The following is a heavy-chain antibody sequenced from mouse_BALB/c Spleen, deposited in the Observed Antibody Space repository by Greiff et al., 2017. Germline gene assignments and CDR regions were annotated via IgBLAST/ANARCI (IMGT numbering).Heavy chain of an antibody. V-gene: IGHV1-15*01. CDR3: TRYDGYPYYAMDY. CDR1: GYTFTDYE. J-gene: IGHJ4*01. D-gene: IGHD2-3*01. CDR2: IDPETGGT. Sequence: LVESGAELVRPGASVTLSCKASGYTFTDYEMHWVKQTPVHGLEWIGAIDPETGGTAYNQKFKGKATLTADKSSSTAYMELRSLTSEDSAVYYCTRYDGYPYYAMDYWGQGTSVTVSS.